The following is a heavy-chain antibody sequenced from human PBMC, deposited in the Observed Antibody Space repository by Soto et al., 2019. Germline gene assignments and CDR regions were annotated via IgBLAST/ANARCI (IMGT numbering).Heavy chain of an antibody. V-gene: IGHV3-33*08. J-gene: IGHJ4*02. Sequence: HPGGSLRLSCAASGFTFSSYAMHWVRQAPGKGLEWVAVIWYDGSNKYYADSVKGRFTISRDNSKNTLYLQMNSLRAEDTSVYYCARDAGGYSNYVYVGGFYFDYWGQGTLVTVSS. CDR2: IWYDGSNK. CDR1: GFTFSSYA. CDR3: ARDAGGYSNYVYVGGFYFDY. D-gene: IGHD4-4*01.